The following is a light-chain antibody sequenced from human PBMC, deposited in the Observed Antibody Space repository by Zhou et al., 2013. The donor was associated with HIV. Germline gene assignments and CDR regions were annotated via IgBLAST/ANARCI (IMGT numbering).Light chain of an antibody. J-gene: IGKJ1*01. V-gene: IGKV1-39*01. CDR1: QSISSY. CDR2: AAS. Sequence: DIQMTQSPSSLSASVGDRVTITCRAGQSISSYLNWCQQKPGKAPKVLIYAASILQSGVPSRFSGSGSGTDFTLTISSLQPDDFASYFCQQYQRFWTFGQGTKVEMK. CDR3: QQYQRFWT.